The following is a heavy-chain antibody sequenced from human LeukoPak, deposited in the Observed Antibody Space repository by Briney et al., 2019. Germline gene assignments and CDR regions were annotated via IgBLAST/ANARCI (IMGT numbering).Heavy chain of an antibody. CDR2: IKQDGSEK. CDR1: GFTFSSYW. Sequence: GGSLRLSCADSGFTFSSYWMSWVRQAPGKGLEWVANIKQDGSEKYYVDSVKGRFTISRDNAKNSLYLQMNSLRSEDTAVYYCATKYCSSTSCYEEGGGPANFDYWGQGTLVTVSS. D-gene: IGHD2-2*01. V-gene: IGHV3-7*03. J-gene: IGHJ4*02. CDR3: ATKYCSSTSCYEEGGGPANFDY.